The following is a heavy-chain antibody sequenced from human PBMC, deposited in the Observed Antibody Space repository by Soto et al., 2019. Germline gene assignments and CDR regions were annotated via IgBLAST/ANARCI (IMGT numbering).Heavy chain of an antibody. CDR1: GFTFSSYA. CDR3: ARGIRNYYGVDV. CDR2: IKGDGSST. V-gene: IGHV3-74*01. Sequence: GGSMRLSCAASGFTFSSYAMSWVRQAPGTGLEWISRIKGDGSSTSYADSVKGRFTISRDNAKNTLYLQMNSLGAEDTAVYWCARGIRNYYGVDVWGQGTTVTVSS. J-gene: IGHJ6*02.